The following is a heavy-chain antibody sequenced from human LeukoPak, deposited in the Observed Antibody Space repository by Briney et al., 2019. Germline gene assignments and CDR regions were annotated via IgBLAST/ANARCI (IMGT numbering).Heavy chain of an antibody. V-gene: IGHV4-38-2*01. D-gene: IGHD1-1*01. Sequence: RPSETLSLTCAVSGYSISSGYYWGWIRQPPGKGLEWIGSIYHSGSTYYNPSLKSRVTISVDTSKNQFSLKLSSVTAADTAVYYCARHPQRYYSYMDVWGKGTTVTVSS. CDR2: IYHSGST. CDR1: GYSISSGYY. CDR3: ARHPQRYYSYMDV. J-gene: IGHJ6*03.